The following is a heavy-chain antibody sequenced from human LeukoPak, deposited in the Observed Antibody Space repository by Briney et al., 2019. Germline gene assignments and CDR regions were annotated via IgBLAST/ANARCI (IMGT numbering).Heavy chain of an antibody. J-gene: IGHJ4*02. CDR2: ISGSGYPI. V-gene: IGHV3-48*03. CDR1: GFTFSTYE. Sequence: GGSLRLSCTASGFTFSTYEMNWIRQAPGKGLEWVSYISGSGYPIYYADSVKGRFTISRDNAKNSLYLQMNSLRAEDTAIYYCARVRGLEWLLKHLDSWGQGTLVTVSS. CDR3: ARVRGLEWLLKHLDS. D-gene: IGHD3-3*01.